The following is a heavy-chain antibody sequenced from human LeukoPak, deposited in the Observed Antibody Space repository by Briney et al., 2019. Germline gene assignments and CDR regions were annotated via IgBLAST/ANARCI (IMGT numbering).Heavy chain of an antibody. V-gene: IGHV1-69*05. CDR3: ARGARDDSSGYYYGVFDY. CDR2: IIPIFGTA. J-gene: IGHJ4*02. D-gene: IGHD3-22*01. CDR1: GGTFSSYA. Sequence: GASVKVSCKASGGTFSSYAISWVRQAPGQGLEWMGGIIPIFGTANYAQKFQGRVTITTDESTSTAYMELSSLRSEDTAVYYCARGARDDSSGYYYGVFDYWGQGTLVTVSS.